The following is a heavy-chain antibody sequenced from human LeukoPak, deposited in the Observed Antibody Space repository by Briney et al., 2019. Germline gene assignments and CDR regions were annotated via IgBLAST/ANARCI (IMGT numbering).Heavy chain of an antibody. J-gene: IGHJ4*02. Sequence: GGSLRLSCAASGFTFSDYYMSWIRQAPGKGLEWVSYISSSGSTIYYADSVKGRFPISRDNAKNSLYLQMNSLRAEDTAVYYCASRLWKDGDQDYWGQGTLVTVYS. D-gene: IGHD1-1*01. CDR3: ASRLWKDGDQDY. CDR2: ISSSGSTI. V-gene: IGHV3-11*01. CDR1: GFTFSDYY.